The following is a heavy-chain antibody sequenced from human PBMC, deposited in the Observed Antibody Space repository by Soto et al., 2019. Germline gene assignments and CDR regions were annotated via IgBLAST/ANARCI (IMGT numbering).Heavy chain of an antibody. Sequence: ASVKVSCKASGYTFTSYDLSWVRQAPGQGLEWMGWISVYNGNTNYAQKLQGRVTMTTDTSTSTAYMELRSLRSDDTAVYYCARSGSSGYYYDYWGQGTLVTVSS. CDR2: ISVYNGNT. D-gene: IGHD3-22*01. V-gene: IGHV1-18*01. CDR3: ARSGSSGYYYDY. J-gene: IGHJ4*02. CDR1: GYTFTSYD.